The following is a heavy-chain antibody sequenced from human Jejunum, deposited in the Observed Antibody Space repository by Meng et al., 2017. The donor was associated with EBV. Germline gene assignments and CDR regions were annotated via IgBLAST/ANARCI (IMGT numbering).Heavy chain of an antibody. CDR1: GGSISIGGYS. V-gene: IGHV4-30-2*06. D-gene: IGHD6-19*01. CDR2: IYHSGSA. CDR3: ARGNSGFDH. J-gene: IGHJ5*02. Sequence: QLHLQESGSGLVKPSQSLSLTCAVSGGSISIGGYSWHWIRQSPGKGLEWIGYIYHSGSAYYNPSLKSRLILSVDRSRDQFSLELISVTAADTAVYYCARGNSGFDHRGQGTLVTVSS.